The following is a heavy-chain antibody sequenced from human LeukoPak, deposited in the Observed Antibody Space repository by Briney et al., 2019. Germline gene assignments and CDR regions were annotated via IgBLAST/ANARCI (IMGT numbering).Heavy chain of an antibody. V-gene: IGHV3-21*04. Sequence: PGGSLRLSCAASGFTFSSYSMNWVRQAPGKGLEWVSSISSSSSYIYYADSVKGRFTISRDNAKNSLYLQMNSLRAEDTAVYYCGMGLMVYVKRYFDYWGQGTLVTVSS. CDR1: GFTFSSYS. D-gene: IGHD2-8*01. CDR2: ISSSSSYI. CDR3: GMGLMVYVKRYFDY. J-gene: IGHJ4*02.